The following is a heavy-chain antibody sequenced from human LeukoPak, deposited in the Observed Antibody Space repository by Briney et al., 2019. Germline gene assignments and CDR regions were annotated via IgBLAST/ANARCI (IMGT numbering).Heavy chain of an antibody. CDR2: ISGSGGST. D-gene: IGHD6-19*01. J-gene: IGHJ5*02. V-gene: IGHV3-23*01. CDR3: AKSSSGWYRFDP. CDR1: GFTFSNYA. Sequence: PGGSLRLSWAASGFTFSNYAMTWVRQAPGKGLEWVSGISGSGGSTYYADTVKGRFTISRDNSKNTLYPQMNSLRAEDTAVYYCAKSSSGWYRFDPWGQGTLVTVSS.